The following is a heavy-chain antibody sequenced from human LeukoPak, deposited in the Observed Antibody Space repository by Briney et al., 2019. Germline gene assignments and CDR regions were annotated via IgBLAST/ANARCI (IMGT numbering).Heavy chain of an antibody. CDR3: AKDPYYDILTGYSQGTAFDI. J-gene: IGHJ3*02. CDR1: GFTFSSYG. D-gene: IGHD3-9*01. V-gene: IGHV3-30*18. Sequence: GGSLRLSCAASGFTFSSYGMHWVRQAPGKGLEWVAVISYDGSNKYYADSVKGRFTISRDNSKNTLYLQMNSLRAEDTAVYYYAKDPYYDILTGYSQGTAFDIWGQGTMVTVSS. CDR2: ISYDGSNK.